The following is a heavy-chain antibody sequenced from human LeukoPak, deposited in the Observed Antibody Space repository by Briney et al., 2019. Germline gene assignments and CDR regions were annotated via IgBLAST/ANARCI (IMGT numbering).Heavy chain of an antibody. V-gene: IGHV3-15*01. CDR3: TTSGSYFDY. Sequence: GGSLRLSCAATGFTFTKAWMSWVRQAPGKGLVWIAHIKTKTDGGTTDYAAPVKDRFTISRDDSKNTLYLQMNSLKTEDTAVYYCTTSGSYFDYWGQGTLVTVSS. CDR2: IKTKTDGGTT. J-gene: IGHJ4*02. D-gene: IGHD1-26*01. CDR1: GFTFTKAW.